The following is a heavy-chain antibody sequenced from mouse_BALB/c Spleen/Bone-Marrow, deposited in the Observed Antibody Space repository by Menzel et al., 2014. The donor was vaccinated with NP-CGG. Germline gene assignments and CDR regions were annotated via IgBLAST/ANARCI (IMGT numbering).Heavy chain of an antibody. D-gene: IGHD3-3*01. CDR3: ARIGRARGYAMDY. CDR2: ISSGSSTI. Sequence: EVQGVESGGGLVQPGGSRKLSCAASGITFRNFGMHWVRQAPEKGLEWVAYISSGSSTIYYADTLKGRLTISRDNPKNTLFLQMTSLRSEDTAMYYCARIGRARGYAMDYWGQGTSVTVSS. V-gene: IGHV5-17*02. CDR1: GITFRNFG. J-gene: IGHJ4*01.